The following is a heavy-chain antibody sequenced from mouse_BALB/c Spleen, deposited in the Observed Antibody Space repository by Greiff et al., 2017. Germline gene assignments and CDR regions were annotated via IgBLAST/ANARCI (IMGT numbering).Heavy chain of an antibody. CDR1: GFTFSSFG. CDR3: ATRNGYDYAFAD. D-gene: IGHD2-4*01. J-gene: IGHJ3*01. CDR2: ISSGSSTI. V-gene: IGHV5-17*02. Sequence: EVKLVESGGGLVQPGGSRKLSCAASGFTFSSFGMHWVRQAPEKGLEWVAYISSGSSTIYYADTVKGRFTISRDNPKNTLFLQMTSLRSEDTAMYYCATRNGYDYAFADWGQGTLVTVSA.